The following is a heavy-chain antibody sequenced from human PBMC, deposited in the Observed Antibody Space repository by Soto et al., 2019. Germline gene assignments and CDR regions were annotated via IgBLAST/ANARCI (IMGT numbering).Heavy chain of an antibody. CDR3: TRRVNSIFGVVPFDP. V-gene: IGHV4-30-4*01. Sequence: PSETLSLTCSVSGGSIGSGDYYWTWIRQSPGKGLEWIGYIYYTGSTYYNPSLQSRVTMSVDTSKNQFSLNLSSVTAADTAVYYCTRRVNSIFGVVPFDPWGQGTLVTVSS. CDR1: GGSIGSGDYY. CDR2: IYYTGST. J-gene: IGHJ5*02. D-gene: IGHD3-3*01.